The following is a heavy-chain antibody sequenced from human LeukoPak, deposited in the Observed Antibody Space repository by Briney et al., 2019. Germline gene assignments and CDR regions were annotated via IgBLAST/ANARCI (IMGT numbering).Heavy chain of an antibody. J-gene: IGHJ4*02. V-gene: IGHV1-69*05. Sequence: SVKVSCKASGGTFSSYAISWVRHAPGQGLEWMGRIIPIFGTANYAQKFQGRVTITTDEATSTAYMELSSLRSEDTAVYYCARVRYYDSSGYVDYWGQGTLVTVSS. D-gene: IGHD3-22*01. CDR2: IIPIFGTA. CDR1: GGTFSSYA. CDR3: ARVRYYDSSGYVDY.